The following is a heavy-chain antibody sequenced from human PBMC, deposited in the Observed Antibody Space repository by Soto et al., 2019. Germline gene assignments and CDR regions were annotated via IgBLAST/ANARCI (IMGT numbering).Heavy chain of an antibody. CDR2: IKQDGSDK. CDR3: AREGVYGMHV. CDR1: GFTFSSFW. Sequence: EVQLVESGGGLVQPGGSLRLACAASGFTFSSFWMSWVRQAPGKGLGWVADIKQDGSDKNYVDSVMGRFTISRDNAQNPLYLQMNSLRAEDTAVYYCAREGVYGMHVWGQGTTVTVSS. J-gene: IGHJ6*02. V-gene: IGHV3-7*03. D-gene: IGHD3-16*01.